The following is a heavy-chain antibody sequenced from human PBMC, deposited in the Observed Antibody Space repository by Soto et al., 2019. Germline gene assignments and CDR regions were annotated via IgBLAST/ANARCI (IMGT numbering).Heavy chain of an antibody. Sequence: GGSLRLSCAASGFTFSSYAMHWVRQAPGKGLEWVAVISYDGSNKYYADSVKGRFIISRDNSKNTLYLQMNSLRAEDTAVYYCARDRGSTPYCGGDCYSDYWGQGTLVTVSS. CDR1: GFTFSSYA. D-gene: IGHD2-21*02. V-gene: IGHV3-30*04. CDR2: ISYDGSNK. CDR3: ARDRGSTPYCGGDCYSDY. J-gene: IGHJ4*02.